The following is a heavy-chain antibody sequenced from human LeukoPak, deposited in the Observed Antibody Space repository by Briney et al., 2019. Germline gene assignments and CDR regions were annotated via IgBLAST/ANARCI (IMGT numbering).Heavy chain of an antibody. D-gene: IGHD3-9*01. J-gene: IGHJ3*02. CDR3: ASYFVDDAFDI. V-gene: IGHV4-39*07. Sequence: SETLSLTYTVSGGSISSSNYYWGWIRQPPGKGLEWIGTIYYSGTTYYNPSLKSRVTISVDRSKNQFSLKLSSVTAADTAVYYCASYFVDDAFDIWGQGTMVTVSS. CDR1: GGSISSSNYY. CDR2: IYYSGTT.